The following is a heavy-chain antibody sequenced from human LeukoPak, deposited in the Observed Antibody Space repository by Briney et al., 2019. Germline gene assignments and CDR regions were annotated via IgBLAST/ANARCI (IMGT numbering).Heavy chain of an antibody. CDR3: ANQHYDILTGSYDSFDY. CDR2: IKQDASEK. D-gene: IGHD3-9*01. CDR1: GFTFSTYW. Sequence: PGGSLRLSCAASGFTFSTYWMSWVRQAPGKGLEWVANIKQDASEKYSVDSVKGRFTISRDNARNSVYLQMNSLRAEDTAVYYCANQHYDILTGSYDSFDYWGQGTLVTVSS. J-gene: IGHJ4*02. V-gene: IGHV3-7*03.